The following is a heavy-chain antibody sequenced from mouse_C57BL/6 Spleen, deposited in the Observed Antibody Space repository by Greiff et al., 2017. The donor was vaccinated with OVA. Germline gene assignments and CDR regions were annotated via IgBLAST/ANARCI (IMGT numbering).Heavy chain of an antibody. Sequence: VQLQESGAELVRPGASVTLSCKASGYTFTDYEMHWVKQTPVHGLEWIGAIDPETGGTAYNQKFKGKAILTADKSSSTAYMELRSLTSEDSAVYYCTPIYYDYDEFAYWGQGTLVTVSA. J-gene: IGHJ3*01. D-gene: IGHD2-4*01. CDR1: GYTFTDYE. CDR3: TPIYYDYDEFAY. CDR2: IDPETGGT. V-gene: IGHV1-15*01.